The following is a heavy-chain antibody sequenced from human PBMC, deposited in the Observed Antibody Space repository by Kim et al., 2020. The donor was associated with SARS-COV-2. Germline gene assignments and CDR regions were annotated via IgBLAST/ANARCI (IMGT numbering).Heavy chain of an antibody. Sequence: GGSLRLSCAASGFTFSDYYMSWIRQAPGKGLEWVSYISSSGSTIYYADSVKGRFTISRDNAKNSLYLQMNSLRAEDTAVYYCARVSGGSSWNYYYYYGMDVWGQGTTVTVSS. CDR2: ISSSGSTI. CDR1: GFTFSDYY. CDR3: ARVSGGSSWNYYYYYGMDV. V-gene: IGHV3-11*01. D-gene: IGHD6-13*01. J-gene: IGHJ6*02.